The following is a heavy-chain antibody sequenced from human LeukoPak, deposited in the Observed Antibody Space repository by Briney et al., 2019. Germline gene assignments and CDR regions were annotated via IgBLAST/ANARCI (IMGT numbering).Heavy chain of an antibody. CDR2: ISGSGAST. V-gene: IGHV3-23*01. CDR1: GFTFSNYA. J-gene: IGHJ4*02. CDR3: VKDQRSGGYCFYYFDY. Sequence: GGSLRLSCAASGFTFSNYAMSWVRQTPGKGLEWVSGISGSGASTYYADSVKGRFTISRDNSKNTLYLQMNSLRAEDTAIYYCVKDQRSGGYCFYYFDYWGQGTLVTVSS. D-gene: IGHD2-21*01.